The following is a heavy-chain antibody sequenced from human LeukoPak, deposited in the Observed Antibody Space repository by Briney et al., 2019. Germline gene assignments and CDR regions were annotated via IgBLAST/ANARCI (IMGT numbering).Heavy chain of an antibody. CDR3: ASSRSSGWYDY. J-gene: IGHJ4*02. Sequence: SETLSLTCAVYGGSFSGYYWSWIRQPPGKGLEWIGYIYYSGSTNYNPSLQSRVTISVDTSKNQFSLKLSSVTAADTAVYYCASSRSSGWYDYWGQGALVTVSS. D-gene: IGHD6-19*01. CDR2: IYYSGST. CDR1: GGSFSGYY. V-gene: IGHV4-59*01.